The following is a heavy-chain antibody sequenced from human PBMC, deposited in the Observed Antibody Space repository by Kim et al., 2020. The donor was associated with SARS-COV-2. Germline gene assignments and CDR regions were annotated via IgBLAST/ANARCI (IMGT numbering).Heavy chain of an antibody. V-gene: IGHV3-30*01. D-gene: IGHD4-17*01. CDR2: K. J-gene: IGHJ4*02. CDR3: ARDDYGENGNY. Sequence: KYYADSVKGRFTISRDNSKNTLYLQMNSLRAEDTAVYYCARDDYGENGNYWGQGTLVTVSS.